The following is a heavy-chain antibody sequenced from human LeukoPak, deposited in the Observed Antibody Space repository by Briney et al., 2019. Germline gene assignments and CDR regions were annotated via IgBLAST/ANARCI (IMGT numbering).Heavy chain of an antibody. D-gene: IGHD2-2*02. CDR1: GFTFSSFT. Sequence: GGSLRLSCAGSGFTFSSFTMTWVRQAPGKGLEWLSDTSGSGDSTYYADSVKGRFTISRDNSKNTLYMQMNSLRVEDTAIYYCAKGYCSSASCYRPSYCYMDVWGKGTTVTVSS. CDR2: TSGSGDST. V-gene: IGHV3-23*01. CDR3: AKGYCSSASCYRPSYCYMDV. J-gene: IGHJ6*03.